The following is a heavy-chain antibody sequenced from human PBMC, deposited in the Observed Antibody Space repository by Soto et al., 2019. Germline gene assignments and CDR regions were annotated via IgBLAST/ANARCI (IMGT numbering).Heavy chain of an antibody. CDR3: ALIPYYYASTAYYSLLDYYYGIDV. D-gene: IGHD3-22*01. Sequence: SETLSLTCTVSGGSISSSSYYWGWVRQPPGKGLEWVGSNYYSRSTYYNPSLKSRVTIAVDTSKNQFSLKLSVVTAADTAVYYCALIPYYYASTAYYSLLDYYYGIDVWGQGTTVTVSS. V-gene: IGHV4-39*01. J-gene: IGHJ6*02. CDR1: GGSISSSSYY. CDR2: NYYSRST.